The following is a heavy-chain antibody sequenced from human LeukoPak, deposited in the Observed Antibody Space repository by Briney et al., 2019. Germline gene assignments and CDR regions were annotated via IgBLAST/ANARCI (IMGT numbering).Heavy chain of an antibody. CDR2: ISSSSSSI. J-gene: IGHJ4*02. CDR3: ARSPAATAQGPFDY. D-gene: IGHD2-2*01. CDR1: GFSFSIYS. V-gene: IGHV3-21*04. Sequence: GGSLRLSCAGSGFSFSIYSMNWVRQAPGKGLEWVSSISSSSSSIYYADSLKGRFTISRDNAKDSLYLQMNSLRAEDTALYYCARSPAATAQGPFDYWGQGTLVTVSS.